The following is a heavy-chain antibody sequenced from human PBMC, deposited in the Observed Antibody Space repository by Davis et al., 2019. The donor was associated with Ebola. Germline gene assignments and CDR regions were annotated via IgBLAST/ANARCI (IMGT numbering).Heavy chain of an antibody. Sequence: SETLSLTCTVSGGSISSSSYYWGWIRQPPGKGLEWIGSIYYSGSTNYNPSLKSRVTISVDTSKNQFSLKLSSVTAADTAVYYCARISGWYGGYGMDVWGQGTTVTVSS. J-gene: IGHJ6*02. V-gene: IGHV4-39*07. D-gene: IGHD6-19*01. CDR1: GGSISSSSYY. CDR3: ARISGWYGGYGMDV. CDR2: IYYSGST.